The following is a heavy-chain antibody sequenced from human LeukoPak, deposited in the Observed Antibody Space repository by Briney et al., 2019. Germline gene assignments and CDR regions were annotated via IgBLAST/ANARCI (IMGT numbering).Heavy chain of an antibody. CDR1: GGSFSGYY. CDR2: INHSGST. Sequence: SETLSLTCAVYGGSFSGYYWSWIRQPPGKGLEWIGEINHSGSTNYNPSLKSRVTISVDTSKNQFSLKLSSVTAADTAVYYCAGGACSSTSCYRLPYNWFDPWGQGTLVTVSS. J-gene: IGHJ5*02. D-gene: IGHD2-2*02. CDR3: AGGACSSTSCYRLPYNWFDP. V-gene: IGHV4-34*01.